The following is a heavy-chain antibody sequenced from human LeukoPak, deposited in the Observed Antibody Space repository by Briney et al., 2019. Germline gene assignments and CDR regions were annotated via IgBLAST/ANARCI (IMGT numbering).Heavy chain of an antibody. J-gene: IGHJ6*02. V-gene: IGHV1-18*01. D-gene: IGHD2-2*01. CDR1: GYTFTSYG. CDR3: ARDIVVVPRYYYYAMDV. CDR2: ISAYNGNT. Sequence: ASVKVSCKASGYTFTSYGISWVRQAPGQGLEGMGWISAYNGNTNYAQKLQGRVTMTTDTSTSTAYMELRSLRSDDTAVYYCARDIVVVPRYYYYAMDVWGQGTTVTVSS.